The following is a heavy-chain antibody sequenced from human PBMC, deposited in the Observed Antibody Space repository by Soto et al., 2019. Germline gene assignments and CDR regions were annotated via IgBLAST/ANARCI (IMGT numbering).Heavy chain of an antibody. Sequence: GASVKVSCKASGCTFTGYYMHWVRQAPVQGLEWMGWINPNSGGTNYAQKFQGWVTMTRDTSISTAYMELSRLRSDDTAVYYCAIMGYSIPGPLSYCGQGTLVTVSS. CDR2: INPNSGGT. CDR1: GCTFTGYY. J-gene: IGHJ4*02. V-gene: IGHV1-2*04. CDR3: AIMGYSIPGPLSY. D-gene: IGHD2-15*01.